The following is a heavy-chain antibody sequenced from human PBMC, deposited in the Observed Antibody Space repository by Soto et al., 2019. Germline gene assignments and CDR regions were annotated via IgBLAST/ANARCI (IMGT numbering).Heavy chain of an antibody. CDR3: AIEGSSSSKYLQH. J-gene: IGHJ1*01. CDR1: RYTFIGYY. CDR2: INPNSGGT. Sequence: ASVKVSFTAARYTFIGYYIHWFQKSPGQCLYWMGWINPNSGGTKYAQKFQGRVTMTRDTSISTAYMELSRLRSDDTAVYYCAIEGSSSSKYLQHWGQGTPVTAPQ. D-gene: IGHD6-6*01. V-gene: IGHV1-2*02.